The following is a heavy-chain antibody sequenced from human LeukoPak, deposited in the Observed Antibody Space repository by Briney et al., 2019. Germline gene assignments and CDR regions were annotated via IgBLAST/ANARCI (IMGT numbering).Heavy chain of an antibody. CDR2: INPKNGGT. D-gene: IGHD6-25*01. V-gene: IGHV1-2*02. CDR3: VVSIQAAAIPAFDS. CDR1: GYNFAHN. Sequence: ASVKVSCKASGYNFAHNIHWVRQAPGQGHEFMGWINPKNGGTKYAQNFQGRVTMTRDTSISTVYMELSSLGSDDTAVYYCVVSIQAAAIPAFDSWGEGTLVTVSS. J-gene: IGHJ4*02.